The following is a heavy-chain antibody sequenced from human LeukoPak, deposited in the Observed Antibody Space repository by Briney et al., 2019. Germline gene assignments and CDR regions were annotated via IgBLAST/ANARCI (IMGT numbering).Heavy chain of an antibody. V-gene: IGHV4-38-2*02. CDR2: IYHSGST. J-gene: IGHJ4*02. Sequence: SETLSLTCTVSGFSITSGYYRGWIRQPPGKGLEWIGSIYHSGSTYYTPSLKSRVTISVDTSNNQFSLKLSSVTAADTAVYYCATTTVTTGYWGQGALVTVSS. CDR3: ATTTVTTGY. CDR1: GFSITSGYY. D-gene: IGHD4-17*01.